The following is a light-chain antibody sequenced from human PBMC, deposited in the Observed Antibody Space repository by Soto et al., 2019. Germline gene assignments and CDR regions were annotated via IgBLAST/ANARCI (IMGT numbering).Light chain of an antibody. CDR3: CSYTRSDTLL. J-gene: IGLJ2*01. Sequence: QSALTQPASVSRSPGQSITISCIGTSSDVGNYNFVSWYQHHPGKAPRLIISEVSNRPSGIPSRFSGSKSGNTASLTISGLRAEDEADYYCCSYTRSDTLLFGGGTKVTVL. CDR2: EVS. V-gene: IGLV2-23*02. CDR1: SSDVGNYNF.